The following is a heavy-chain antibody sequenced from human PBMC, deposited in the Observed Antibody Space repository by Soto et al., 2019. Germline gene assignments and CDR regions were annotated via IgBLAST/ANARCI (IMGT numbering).Heavy chain of an antibody. CDR1: GFTFSSYA. V-gene: IGHV3-23*01. CDR2: ISGSGGST. J-gene: IGHJ4*02. Sequence: GESLKISCAASGFTFSSYAMSWVRQAPGKGLEWVSAISGSGGSTYYADSVKGRFTISRDNSKNTLYLQMNSLRAEDTAVYYCAKGSDLATDFFDYWGQGTLVTVSS. CDR3: AKGSDLATDFFDY. D-gene: IGHD2-21*01.